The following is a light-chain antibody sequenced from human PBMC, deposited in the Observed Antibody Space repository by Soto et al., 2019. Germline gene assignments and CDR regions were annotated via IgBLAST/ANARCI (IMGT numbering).Light chain of an antibody. CDR2: DDS. CDR3: QVWDISSDQYL. Sequence: YELTPPPSVSVAPGQTARITCGGNNIASKSVHWYQQRPGQAPVLVLYDDSNRPSGIPARFSGSNSGSTATLTISSVEAGDEADYFCQVWDISSDQYLYGAGTKVTVL. J-gene: IGLJ1*01. CDR1: NIASKS. V-gene: IGLV3-21*02.